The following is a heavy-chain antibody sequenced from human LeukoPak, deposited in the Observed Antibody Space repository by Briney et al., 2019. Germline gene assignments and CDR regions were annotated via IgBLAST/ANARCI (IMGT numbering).Heavy chain of an antibody. Sequence: SETLSLTCAVYGGSFSGYYWSWIRQPPGKGLEWIGEINHSGSTNYNPSLKSRVTISVDTSKNQFSLKLSSVTAADTAVYYCARGQTGMVRGVISYYYYYYMDVWGKGTTVTVSS. CDR2: INHSGST. CDR1: GGSFSGYY. D-gene: IGHD3-10*01. V-gene: IGHV4-34*01. J-gene: IGHJ6*03. CDR3: ARGQTGMVRGVISYYYYYYMDV.